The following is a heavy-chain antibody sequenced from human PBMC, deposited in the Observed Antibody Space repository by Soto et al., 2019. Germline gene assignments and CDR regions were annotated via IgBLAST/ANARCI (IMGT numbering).Heavy chain of an antibody. J-gene: IGHJ4*02. CDR2: INPNNGDT. CDR3: ARIKLYYDSSGTFDY. D-gene: IGHD3-22*01. CDR1: GYTFTGYY. Sequence: ASVKVSCKTSGYTFTGYYMHWVRQAPGQGLEWMGWINPNNGDTNYAQNFQGRVTMTRDTSISTASMELSRLRSDDTAVYSCARIKLYYDSSGTFDYWGQGTLATVYS. V-gene: IGHV1-2*02.